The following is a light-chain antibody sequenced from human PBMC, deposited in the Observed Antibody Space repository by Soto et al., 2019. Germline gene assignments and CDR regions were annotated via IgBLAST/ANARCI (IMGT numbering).Light chain of an antibody. CDR2: EVS. J-gene: IGLJ7*01. CDR3: CSYAGSSTLAV. V-gene: IGLV2-23*02. CDR1: SSDVGSYNL. Sequence: QSALTQPASVSGSPGQSITISCTGTSSDVGSYNLVSWYQQHPTKAPKLMIYEVSKRPSGVSNRFSGSESDNTASLTISGLQAEDEADYYCCSYAGSSTLAVFGGGTQLTVL.